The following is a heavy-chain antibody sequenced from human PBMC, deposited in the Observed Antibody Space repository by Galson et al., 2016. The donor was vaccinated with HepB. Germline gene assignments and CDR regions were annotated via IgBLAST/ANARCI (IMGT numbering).Heavy chain of an antibody. CDR2: ISPNSGGT. J-gene: IGHJ4*02. CDR1: KYTFTVCY. Sequence: SVKVSCKASKYTFTVCYIHWVRQAPGQGLEWMGWISPNSGGTNYAQKFQGGVTMTRDTSITTAYMELSSLRSDDTAVYYCAREAAPGDDYSLAYWGQRTLVTVSS. CDR3: AREAAPGDDYSLAY. D-gene: IGHD4-11*01. V-gene: IGHV1-2*02.